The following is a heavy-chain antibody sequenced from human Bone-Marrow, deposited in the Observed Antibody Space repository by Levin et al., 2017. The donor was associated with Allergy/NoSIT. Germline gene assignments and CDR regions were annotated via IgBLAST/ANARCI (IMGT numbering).Heavy chain of an antibody. CDR2: IKQDGSEK. D-gene: IGHD2-2*01. J-gene: IGHJ6*03. V-gene: IGHV3-7*03. Sequence: PGGSLRLSCAASGFTFSSYWMSWVRQAPGKGLEWVANIKQDGSEKYYVDSVKGRFTISRDNAKNSLYLQMNSLRAEDTAVYYCARDRKPKKYCSRQRYYYYYYMDVWGKGTTVTVSS. CDR3: ARDRKPKKYCSRQRYYYYYYMDV. CDR1: GFTFSSYW.